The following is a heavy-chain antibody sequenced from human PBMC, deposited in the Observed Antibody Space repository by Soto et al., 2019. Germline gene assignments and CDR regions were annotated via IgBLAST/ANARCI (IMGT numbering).Heavy chain of an antibody. V-gene: IGHV4-4*07. J-gene: IGHJ4*02. CDR3: ARGGMVIIPTATAFDY. D-gene: IGHD2-2*01. Sequence: QVQLQESGPGLVKPSETLSLTCTVSGGSIRPYYWSWIRQPAGKGLEWIGRIYASGSTNYNSSLKGRVTMSVTTSKNQFSLKLSSVTAADTAVYYCARGGMVIIPTATAFDYWGQGTLVTVSS. CDR1: GGSIRPYY. CDR2: IYASGST.